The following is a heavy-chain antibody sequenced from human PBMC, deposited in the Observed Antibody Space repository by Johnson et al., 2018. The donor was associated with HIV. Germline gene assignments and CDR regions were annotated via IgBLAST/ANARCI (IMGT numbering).Heavy chain of an antibody. CDR1: GFTFNPYG. CDR3: ARERNMIVVDDDAFDI. D-gene: IGHD3-22*01. CDR2: ISYDGSNK. Sequence: QMLLVESGGGVVQHGRSLRLPCAASGFTFNPYGIHWVRRAPGKGLEWVAVISYDGSNKYYADSVKGRFTISRDNSKNTLYLQMNSLRAEDTAVYYCARERNMIVVDDDAFDIWGQGTMVTVSS. J-gene: IGHJ3*02. V-gene: IGHV3-30*19.